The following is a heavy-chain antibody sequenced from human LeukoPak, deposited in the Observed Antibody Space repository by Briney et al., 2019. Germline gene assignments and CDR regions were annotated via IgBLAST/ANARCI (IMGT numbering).Heavy chain of an antibody. CDR1: GDTRSVES. D-gene: IGHD2-2*01. V-gene: IGHV3-30*02. CDR3: AKNGGNSTSPQNYYYMDV. CDR2: IRYDGSNI. J-gene: IGHJ6*03. Sequence: GGGLRLVYAVRGDTRSVESEHRARRSPGKGLEGGAFIRYDGSNIFYADSVKGRFTISRDNSKNTLYLQMNSLRAEDTAVYYCAKNGGNSTSPQNYYYMDVWGKGTTVTVSS.